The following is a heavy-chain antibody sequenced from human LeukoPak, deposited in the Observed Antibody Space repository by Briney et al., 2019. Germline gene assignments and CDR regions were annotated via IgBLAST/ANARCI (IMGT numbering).Heavy chain of an antibody. Sequence: GGSLRLSCAASGFTFSSYSMNWVRQAPGKGLEWVSSISSSSSYKYYADSVKGRFTISRDNAKNSLYLQMNSLRAEDTAVYYCARERDYGDYVDRHFDYWGQGTLVTVSS. CDR3: ARERDYGDYVDRHFDY. CDR2: ISSSSSYK. CDR1: GFTFSSYS. D-gene: IGHD4-17*01. V-gene: IGHV3-21*01. J-gene: IGHJ4*02.